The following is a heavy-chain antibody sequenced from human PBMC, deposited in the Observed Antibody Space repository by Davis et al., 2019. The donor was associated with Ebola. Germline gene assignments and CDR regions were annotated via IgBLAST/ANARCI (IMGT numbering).Heavy chain of an antibody. CDR3: ARAKWGSGGLTYWYFDF. D-gene: IGHD7-27*01. Sequence: SVKVSCKASGDTFRTHAYSWVRQAPGQGLEWMGWINPNSGGTNYAQKFQGRVTITADASTSTSYMELSSLKSEDTAVYYCARAKWGSGGLTYWYFDFWGRGTLVTVSS. CDR2: INPNSGGT. V-gene: IGHV1-69*13. CDR1: GDTFRTHA. J-gene: IGHJ2*01.